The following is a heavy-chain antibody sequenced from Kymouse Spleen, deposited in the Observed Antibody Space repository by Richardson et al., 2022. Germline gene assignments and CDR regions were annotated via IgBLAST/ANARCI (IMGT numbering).Heavy chain of an antibody. CDR3: ARDRRELPDAFDI. V-gene: IGHV4-39*01. J-gene: IGHJ3*02. CDR2: IYYSGST. D-gene: IGHD1-26*01. CDR1: GGSISSSSYY. Sequence: QLQLQESGPGLVKPSETLSLTCTVSGGSISSSSYYWGWIRQPPGKGLEWIGSIYYSGSTYYNPSLKSRVTISVDTSKNQFSLKLSSVTAADTAVYYCARDRRELPDAFDIWGQGTMVTVSS.